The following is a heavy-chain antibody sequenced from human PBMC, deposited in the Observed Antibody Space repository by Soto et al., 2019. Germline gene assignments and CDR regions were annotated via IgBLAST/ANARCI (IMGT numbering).Heavy chain of an antibody. CDR1: GFTFTSYS. V-gene: IGHV3-48*02. CDR3: ATATYGNRYYYHGMDV. CDR2: ISSSSNTI. Sequence: EVQLVESGGGLVQPGGSLRLSCAASGFTFTSYSLNWVRQAPGKGLEWVSYISSSSNTIYYADSVRGRFTISRDNARNSLSLQMNSLRDEDTAVYYCATATYGNRYYYHGMDVWGQGTTVTVSS. J-gene: IGHJ6*02. D-gene: IGHD4-17*01.